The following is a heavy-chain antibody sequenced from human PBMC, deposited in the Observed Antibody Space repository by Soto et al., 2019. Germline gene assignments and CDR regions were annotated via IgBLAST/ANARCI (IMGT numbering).Heavy chain of an antibody. CDR2: VNAAAKDI. Sequence: GGSLRLSCAASGFTFSIFSMSWVRQAPGKGLEWISYVNAAAKDIYYTDSVRGRFTISRDNAKNSLYLQMNSLRDDDTAVYYCVRDRMWEQWLGPHDAFEIWGQGTMVTVSS. CDR1: GFTFSIFS. J-gene: IGHJ3*02. D-gene: IGHD6-19*01. CDR3: VRDRMWEQWLGPHDAFEI. V-gene: IGHV3-48*02.